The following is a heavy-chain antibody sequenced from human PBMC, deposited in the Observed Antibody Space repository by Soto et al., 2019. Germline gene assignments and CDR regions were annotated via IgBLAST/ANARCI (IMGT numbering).Heavy chain of an antibody. CDR3: ARPEGTLYYGMDV. CDR1: GFTFNTYA. Sequence: PGGSLRLSCSASGFTFNTYAMHWVRQAPGKGLEYVSGISVNGGSTYYADSVKGRFTISRDHSKNTLYLQMNSLRAEDTALYFCARPEGTLYYGMDVWGQGTTVTVSS. CDR2: ISVNGGST. J-gene: IGHJ6*02. V-gene: IGHV3-64*04. D-gene: IGHD3-10*01.